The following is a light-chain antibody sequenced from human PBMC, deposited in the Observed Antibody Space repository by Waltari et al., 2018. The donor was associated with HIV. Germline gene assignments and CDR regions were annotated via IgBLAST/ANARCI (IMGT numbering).Light chain of an antibody. Sequence: QSVLTQPPSVSAAPGQKVTISCSGSSSNIGNNSVSWYHQLPGPAPKLLIFEKDKRPSGIPDRSSGSKSGRSATLGITGLQTGDEADDYCGTWDSSLSTVMFGGGTKLTVL. CDR3: GTWDSSLSTVM. J-gene: IGLJ3*02. V-gene: IGLV1-51*01. CDR2: EKD. CDR1: SSNIGNNS.